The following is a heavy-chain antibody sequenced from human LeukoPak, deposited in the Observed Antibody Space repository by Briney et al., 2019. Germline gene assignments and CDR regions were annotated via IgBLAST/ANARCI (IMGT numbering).Heavy chain of an antibody. CDR2: ISAYNGNT. V-gene: IGHV1-18*01. CDR3: AVANWGPPILRTTDFDY. Sequence: ASVKVSCKASGYTFTSYGISWVRQAPGQGLEWMGWISAYNGNTNYAQKLQGRVTMTTDTSTGTAYMELRSLRSDDTAVYYCAVANWGPPILRTTDFDYWGQGTLVTVSS. D-gene: IGHD7-27*01. CDR1: GYTFTSYG. J-gene: IGHJ4*02.